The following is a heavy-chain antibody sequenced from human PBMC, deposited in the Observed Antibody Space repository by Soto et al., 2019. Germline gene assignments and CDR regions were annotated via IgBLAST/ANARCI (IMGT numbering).Heavy chain of an antibody. J-gene: IGHJ5*02. V-gene: IGHV1-2*04. CDR3: ASERTILGVVTEGYNWFDP. CDR1: GYTFTGYS. CDR2: INPNSGGT. D-gene: IGHD3-3*01. Sequence: ASVKVSCKASGYTFTGYSMHWVRQAPGQGLEWMGWINPNSGGTNYAQKFQGWVTMTRDTSISTAYMELSRLRSDDTAVYYCASERTILGVVTEGYNWFDPWGQGTLVTVSS.